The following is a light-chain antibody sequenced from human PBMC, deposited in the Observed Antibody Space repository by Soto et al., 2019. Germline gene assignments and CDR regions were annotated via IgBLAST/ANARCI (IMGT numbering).Light chain of an antibody. CDR2: GVS. V-gene: IGKV3-15*01. CDR3: QQYNNWPQT. J-gene: IGKJ1*01. Sequence: EIVMTQSPATLSVSAGERATLSCRASQSVSSNLAWYQQKPGQAPRLLIYGVSTRATGIPARFSGNGSGTEFTLTISSLQSEDFAVYYCQQYNNWPQTFGQGTKVEIK. CDR1: QSVSSN.